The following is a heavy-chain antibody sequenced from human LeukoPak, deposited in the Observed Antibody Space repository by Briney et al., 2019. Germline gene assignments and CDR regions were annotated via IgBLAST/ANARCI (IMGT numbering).Heavy chain of an antibody. CDR1: GGSISSYY. CDR2: VYYSGST. CDR3: ARRDGSGWFYFDY. J-gene: IGHJ4*02. V-gene: IGHV4-59*01. D-gene: IGHD6-19*01. Sequence: SETLSLTCTISGGSISSYYWSWIRQPPGKGLEWIGYVYYSGSTNYNPSLKSRVTISIDTSKNQFSLKLNSVTAADTAVYYCARRDGSGWFYFDYWGQGTLVTVSS.